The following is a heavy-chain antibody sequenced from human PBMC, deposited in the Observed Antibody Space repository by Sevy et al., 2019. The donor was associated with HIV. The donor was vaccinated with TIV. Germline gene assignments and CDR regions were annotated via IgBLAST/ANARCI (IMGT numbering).Heavy chain of an antibody. CDR2: INSDGEST. CDR3: ARGTRGVVDS. V-gene: IGHV3-74*01. J-gene: IGHJ4*02. CDR1: GFTSNNFW. D-gene: IGHD3-10*01. Sequence: GGSLRLSCAASGFTSNNFWLHWVRQAPGKGLVWVSRINSDGESTGYADFVKGRFTISRDNAKNTAYLQMNSLRADDTAIYYCARGTRGVVDSWVQGTLVTVSS.